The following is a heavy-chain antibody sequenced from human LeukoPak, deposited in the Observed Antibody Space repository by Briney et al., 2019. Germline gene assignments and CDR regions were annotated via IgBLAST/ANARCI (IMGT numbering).Heavy chain of an antibody. V-gene: IGHV4-59*01. D-gene: IGHD5-18*01. CDR2: IYYSGSS. Sequence: SETLSLTCTVSGGSISSYFWTWIRQPPGKGLEWIGCIYYSGSSNYSPSLKSRVTISVDTSKNQFSLKVSSVTAADTAVYYCARDRWLGYWGQGTLVTVSS. J-gene: IGHJ4*02. CDR1: GGSISSYF. CDR3: ARDRWLGY.